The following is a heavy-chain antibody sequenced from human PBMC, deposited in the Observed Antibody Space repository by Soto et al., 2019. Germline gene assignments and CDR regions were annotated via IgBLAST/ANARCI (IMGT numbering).Heavy chain of an antibody. CDR2: IIPIFGTA. Sequence: ASLKFSCKASGGTFSSYAISWVRPAPGQGLEWMGGIIPIFGTANYAQKFQGRVTITADESTSTAYMELSSLRSEDTAVYYCARDRGLFDYWGQGTLVTVSS. CDR3: ARDRGLFDY. CDR1: GGTFSSYA. J-gene: IGHJ4*02. V-gene: IGHV1-69*13.